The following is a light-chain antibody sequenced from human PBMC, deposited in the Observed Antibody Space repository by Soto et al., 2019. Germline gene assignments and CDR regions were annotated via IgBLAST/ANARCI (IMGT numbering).Light chain of an antibody. CDR2: DAS. J-gene: IGKJ1*01. V-gene: IGKV1-5*01. CDR3: QQCYIYWT. Sequence: DIQMTQSPSTLSASVGDRVTITCRASQNTHRSLAWYQQKPGNPPKLLIYDASTLEVGVPSRFSGSGSGTEFTLSISSLQPDDFATYYCQQCYIYWTFGQGTKVDNK. CDR1: QNTHRS.